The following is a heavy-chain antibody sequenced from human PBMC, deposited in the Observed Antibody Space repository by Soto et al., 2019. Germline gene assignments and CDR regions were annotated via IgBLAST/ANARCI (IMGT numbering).Heavy chain of an antibody. V-gene: IGHV3-74*01. D-gene: IGHD3-3*01. J-gene: IGHJ4*02. CDR2: INPVGTIT. CDR1: EFSFNFYW. Sequence: GGSLRLSCAASEFSFNFYWMHWVRQTPGKGLVWVSRINPVGTITNYADPVEGRFIISRDNAATTLYLQMNSLSAEDTAIYYCTSDTFGLRDSWGQGXLVTVSS. CDR3: TSDTFGLRDS.